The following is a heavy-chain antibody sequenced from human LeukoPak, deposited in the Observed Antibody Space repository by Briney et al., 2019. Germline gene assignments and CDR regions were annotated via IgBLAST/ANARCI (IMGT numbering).Heavy chain of an antibody. D-gene: IGHD2-21*02. Sequence: QPGGSPRLSCAVSGFTFISYGMPWVRQAPGKGLAWVSRINTDGSSTTYADSVKGRFTISRDNAKNTLYLQMNSLRAEDTAVYYCARELPREVTLDYWGQGTLVTVSS. V-gene: IGHV3-74*01. J-gene: IGHJ4*01. CDR1: GFTFISYG. CDR2: INTDGSST. CDR3: ARELPREVTLDY.